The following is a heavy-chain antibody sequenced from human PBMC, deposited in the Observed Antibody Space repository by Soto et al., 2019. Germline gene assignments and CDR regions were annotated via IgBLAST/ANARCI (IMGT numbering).Heavy chain of an antibody. CDR2: IIPIFGTS. J-gene: IGHJ5*02. D-gene: IGHD5-12*01. CDR3: ASRPRNGYNT. CDR1: GGTFSNYA. V-gene: IGHV1-69*01. Sequence: QEQLVQSGAELKKPGSSVKVSCKSSGGTFSNYAITWVRQAPGQGLEWMGGIIPIFGTSNYAQEFQGRVTFTADESITTTYMELSSLKSEDTAVYYCASRPRNGYNTWGQGTLVTVSS.